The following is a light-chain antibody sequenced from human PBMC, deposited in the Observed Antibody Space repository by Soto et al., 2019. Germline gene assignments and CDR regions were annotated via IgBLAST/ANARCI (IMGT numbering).Light chain of an antibody. CDR2: GAS. J-gene: IGKJ1*01. CDR1: QSVSSN. CDR3: QQYINWWT. Sequence: EIVMTQSPATLSVSPGERATLSCRASQSVSSNLAWYQQKPGQAPRLLIYGASTRATGIPARFSGSGSGTEFTLTIGSLQFEDFAVYYCQQYINWWTFGQGTKVEIK. V-gene: IGKV3-15*01.